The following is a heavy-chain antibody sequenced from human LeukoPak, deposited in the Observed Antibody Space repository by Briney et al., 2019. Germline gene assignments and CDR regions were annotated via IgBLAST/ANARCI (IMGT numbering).Heavy chain of an antibody. D-gene: IGHD6-6*01. V-gene: IGHV4-30-2*01. CDR3: ASESIAARSGDY. CDR2: IYHSGST. CDR1: GGSISSGGYY. J-gene: IGHJ4*02. Sequence: PSQTLSLTCTVSGGSISSGGYYWSWIRQPPGKGLEWIGYIYHSGSTYYNPSLKSRVTISVDRPKNQFSLKLSSVTAADTAVYYCASESIAARSGDYWGQGTLVTVSS.